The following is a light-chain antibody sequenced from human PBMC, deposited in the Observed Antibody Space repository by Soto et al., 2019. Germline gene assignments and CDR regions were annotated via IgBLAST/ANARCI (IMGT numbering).Light chain of an antibody. CDR1: QSVIGNY. Sequence: DIVLTQSPGALSLSPGERATLSCRASQSVIGNYLAWYQQRPGQAPRLLIYDSSSRAAGTPDRFSGSGSGTDITLTISSLEPEDSAVYYCQQYGTTPCTFGQGTNLEIK. CDR3: QQYGTTPCT. CDR2: DSS. V-gene: IGKV3-20*01. J-gene: IGKJ2*02.